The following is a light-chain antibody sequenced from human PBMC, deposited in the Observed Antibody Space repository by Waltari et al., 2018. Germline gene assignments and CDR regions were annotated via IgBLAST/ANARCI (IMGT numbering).Light chain of an antibody. CDR1: QSISIW. J-gene: IGKJ2*01. Sequence: DIQMTQSPSTLSAAVGDSVTITCRASQSISIWLAWHQQKPGKAPKLLMYRASSLESGVPSRFSGSGSGTEFTLTISSLQPDDFATYFCQQYMDYSTFGQGTRLEI. CDR2: RAS. V-gene: IGKV1-5*03. CDR3: QQYMDYST.